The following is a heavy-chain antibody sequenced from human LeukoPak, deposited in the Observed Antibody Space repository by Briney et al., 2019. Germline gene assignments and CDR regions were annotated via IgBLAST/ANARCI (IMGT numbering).Heavy chain of an antibody. Sequence: GGSLRLSCAASGFTFNTYWMHWVRQAPGKGLVWVSRIKSDGSTNYADSVKGRFTIPRDNANNTLSLQMNSLRPEDTGVYYCARAPSEIGGYYPEYFRHWGQGTLVTVSS. CDR3: ARAPSEIGGYYPEYFRH. CDR2: IKSDGST. D-gene: IGHD3-22*01. V-gene: IGHV3-74*01. J-gene: IGHJ1*01. CDR1: GFTFNTYW.